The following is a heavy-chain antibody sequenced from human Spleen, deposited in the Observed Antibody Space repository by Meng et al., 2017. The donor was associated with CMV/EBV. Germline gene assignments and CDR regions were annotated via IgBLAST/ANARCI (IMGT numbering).Heavy chain of an antibody. CDR3: AKGHIVVVPPALDY. J-gene: IGHJ4*02. CDR2: ITNTGANT. D-gene: IGHD2-2*01. V-gene: IGHV3-23*01. Sequence: GESLKISCAASEFIVSSHYMTWVRQAPGQGLEWVSTITNTGANTYYADSVKGRFTISRDNSNNTLYLRMNSLRAEDTAVYYCAKGHIVVVPPALDYWGQGTLVTVSS. CDR1: EFIVSSHY.